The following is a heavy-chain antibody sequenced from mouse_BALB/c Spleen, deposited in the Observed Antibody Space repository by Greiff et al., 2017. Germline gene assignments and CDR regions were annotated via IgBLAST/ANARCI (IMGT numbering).Heavy chain of an antibody. CDR3: AREWLRRRFAY. D-gene: IGHD2-2*01. V-gene: IGHV1-9*01. Sequence: VKLQESGAELMKPGASVKISCKATGYTFSSYWIEWVKQRPGHGLEWIGEILPGSGSTNYNEKFKGKATFTADTSSNTAYMQLSSLTSEDSAVYYCAREWLRRRFAYWGQGTLVTVSA. J-gene: IGHJ3*01. CDR1: GYTFSSYW. CDR2: ILPGSGST.